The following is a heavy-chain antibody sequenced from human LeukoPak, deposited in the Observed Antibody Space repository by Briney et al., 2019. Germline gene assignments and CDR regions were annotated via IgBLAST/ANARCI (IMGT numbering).Heavy chain of an antibody. CDR3: STLTSRYLPDS. Sequence: PGGSLRLSCGASGFTFTSAWMNWVRQAPGKGLEWDGRIKSKADGETTDYAAPVKGRFTFSRDDSKNMLYPQMNGLKSEDTAVYYCSTLTSRYLPDSWGQGTLVTVSS. CDR2: IKSKADGETT. V-gene: IGHV3-15*07. J-gene: IGHJ4*02. D-gene: IGHD3-9*01. CDR1: GFTFTSAW.